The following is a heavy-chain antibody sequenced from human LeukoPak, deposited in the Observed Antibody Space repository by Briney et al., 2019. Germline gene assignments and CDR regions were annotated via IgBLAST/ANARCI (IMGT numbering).Heavy chain of an antibody. CDR1: GFTFSDYY. CDR2: ISSSSSYT. V-gene: IGHV3-11*05. J-gene: IGHJ4*02. D-gene: IGHD3-22*01. Sequence: KPEGSLRLSCAASGFTFSDYYMSWIRQAPGKGLEWVSYISSSSSYTNYADSVKGRFTISRDNAKNSLYLQMNSLRAEDTAVYYCARGNYYYDSSGSDKLDYWGQETLVTVSS. CDR3: ARGNYYYDSSGSDKLDY.